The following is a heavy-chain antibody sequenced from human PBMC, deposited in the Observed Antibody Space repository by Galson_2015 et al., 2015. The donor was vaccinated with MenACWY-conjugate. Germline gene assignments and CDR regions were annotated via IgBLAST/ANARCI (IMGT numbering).Heavy chain of an antibody. CDR3: ARRGRADAFDM. V-gene: IGHV4-39*01. Sequence: KSRVSISVDTSKKQFSLKLSSVTAADTAIYYCARRGRADAFDMWGQGTMVTVSS. J-gene: IGHJ3*02.